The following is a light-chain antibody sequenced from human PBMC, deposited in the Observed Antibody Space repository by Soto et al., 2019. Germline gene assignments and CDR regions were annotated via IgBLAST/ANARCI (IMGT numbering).Light chain of an antibody. J-gene: IGKJ4*01. Sequence: DIQMTQSPSSLSASVGDRVTITCQASQAISYYLNWFQQKPGKAPKLLIYDASNLEIGVPSRFSGSRSGTDFTFTINSLQPEDIATYYCQQYDNLPLTFGGGTKVEIK. CDR1: QAISYY. CDR2: DAS. V-gene: IGKV1-33*01. CDR3: QQYDNLPLT.